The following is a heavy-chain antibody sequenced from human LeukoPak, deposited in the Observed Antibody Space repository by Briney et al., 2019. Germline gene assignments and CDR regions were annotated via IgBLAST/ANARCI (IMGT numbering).Heavy chain of an antibody. CDR3: AREAEMTTIYYFDY. J-gene: IGHJ4*02. CDR2: IRRKGYGGTT. Sequence: GGSLSLSCNTFGFPFGDYGMRRVRQAPGTGVERVGFIRRKGYGGTTEYAASVKWRFTISRDDSKSIAYLQMNTLKTEDTAVYYCAREAEMTTIYYFDYWGQGTLVTVSS. CDR1: GFPFGDYG. D-gene: IGHD5-24*01. V-gene: IGHV3-49*04.